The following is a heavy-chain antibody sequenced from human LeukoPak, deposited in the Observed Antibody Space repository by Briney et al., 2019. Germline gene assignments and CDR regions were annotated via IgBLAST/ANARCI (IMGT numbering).Heavy chain of an antibody. D-gene: IGHD5/OR15-5a*01. CDR3: ARGVSTAPDY. CDR1: GPTFSSYT. J-gene: IGHJ4*02. V-gene: IGHV3-30-3*01. CDR2: ISYDGSKK. Sequence: GGSLRLSCAASGPTFSSYTMNWVRQAPGKWLEWVVVISYDGSKKYYAASVKGRFNISRDNSKNTLYLQMNSLRAEDTAVYYCARGVSTAPDYWGQGTLVTVSS.